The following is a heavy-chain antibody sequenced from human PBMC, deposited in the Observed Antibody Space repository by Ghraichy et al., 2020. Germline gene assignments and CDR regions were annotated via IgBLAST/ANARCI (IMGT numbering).Heavy chain of an antibody. D-gene: IGHD2-21*02. CDR3: ARWTVVTAIRIRNNWFDP. J-gene: IGHJ5*02. CDR2: INHSGST. CDR1: GGSFSGYY. Sequence: SETLSLTCAVYGGSFSGYYWSWIRQPPGKGLEWIGEINHSGSTNYNPSLKSRVTISVDTSKNQFSLKLSSVTAADTAVYYCARWTVVTAIRIRNNWFDPWGQGTLVTVSS. V-gene: IGHV4-34*01.